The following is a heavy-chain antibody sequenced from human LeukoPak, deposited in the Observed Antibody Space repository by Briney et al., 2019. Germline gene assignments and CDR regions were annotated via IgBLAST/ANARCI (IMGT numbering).Heavy chain of an antibody. Sequence: ASVKVSCKASGYTLTTHGIVWVRLAPGPGLEWMGWISADNGKTNYAQKFQGRVTMTTDTSTSTAYMELRSLRSDDTAVYYCARAMLRGCSGGTCYSGWFDPWGQGTLVTVSS. CDR3: ARAMLRGCSGGTCYSGWFDP. J-gene: IGHJ5*02. CDR2: ISADNGKT. V-gene: IGHV1-18*04. D-gene: IGHD2-15*01. CDR1: GYTLTTHG.